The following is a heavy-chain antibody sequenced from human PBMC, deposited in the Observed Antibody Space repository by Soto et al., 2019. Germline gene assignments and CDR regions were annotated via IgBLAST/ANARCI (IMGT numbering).Heavy chain of an antibody. CDR3: ARCDILTGYPYYFDY. J-gene: IGHJ4*02. Sequence: PSETLSLTCTVSGGSISSYYWGWIRQPPGKGLEWMGYIFYSGITNYNPSLESRVTISVDTSKNQFSLKLSSVTAADTAVYYCARCDILTGYPYYFDYWGQGTLVTVSS. CDR2: IFYSGIT. V-gene: IGHV4-59*08. CDR1: GGSISSYY. D-gene: IGHD3-9*01.